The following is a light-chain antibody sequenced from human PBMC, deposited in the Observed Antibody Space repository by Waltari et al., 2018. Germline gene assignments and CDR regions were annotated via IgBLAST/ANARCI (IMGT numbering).Light chain of an antibody. CDR3: AAWDGSLNGVV. CDR2: LNN. J-gene: IGLJ2*01. Sequence: QSVLTQPPPASGTPGQRVTISCSGSSPNLGTYNEHWYQHLPGAAPKLLICLNNQRPSGVPDRFSASKSGTSASLAISGLQSEDEADYYCAAWDGSLNGVVFGGGTKLTVL. CDR1: SPNLGTYN. V-gene: IGLV1-44*01.